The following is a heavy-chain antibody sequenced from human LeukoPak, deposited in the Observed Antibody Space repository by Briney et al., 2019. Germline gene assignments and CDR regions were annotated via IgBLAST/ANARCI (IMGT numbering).Heavy chain of an antibody. CDR3: ARVTEVDTAMVTPRGWELLPSFDY. V-gene: IGHV7-4-1*02. Sequence: GASVKVSCKASGYTFTSYAMNWVRQAPGQGLEWMGWINTNTGNPTYAQGFTGRFVFSLDTSVSTAYLQISSLKAEDTAVYYCARVTEVDTAMVTPRGWELLPSFDYWGQGTLVTVSS. D-gene: IGHD5-18*01. CDR2: INTNTGNP. CDR1: GYTFTSYA. J-gene: IGHJ4*02.